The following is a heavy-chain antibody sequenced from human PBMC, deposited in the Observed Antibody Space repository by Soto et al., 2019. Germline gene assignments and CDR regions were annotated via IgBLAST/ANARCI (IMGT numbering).Heavy chain of an antibody. V-gene: IGHV3-33*06. Sequence: PGGSLRLSCAASGFTVSNYCMNWVRRAPGKGLEWVAVICYDGSNKYYADSVKGRFTISRDNSKNTLYLQMNSLRAEDTAVYYCAKDGPVLVPAAMGDYDFWSGYWDYWGQGTLVTVSS. CDR3: AKDGPVLVPAAMGDYDFWSGYWDY. CDR1: GFTVSNYC. J-gene: IGHJ4*02. CDR2: ICYDGSNK. D-gene: IGHD3-3*01.